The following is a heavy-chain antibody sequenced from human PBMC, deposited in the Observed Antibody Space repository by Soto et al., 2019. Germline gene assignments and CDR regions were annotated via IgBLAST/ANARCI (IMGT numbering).Heavy chain of an antibody. D-gene: IGHD1-1*01. Sequence: QVQLVQSGAEVKKPGASVKVSCKASGYTFTGYYMHWVRQAPGQGLEWMGWINPNSGGTNYAQKFQGRVTMTRDTSISTAYMELSRLRSDDTAVYYCARRYCTDHNCYGWFDFWGQGTLVTVSS. CDR3: ARRYCTDHNCYGWFDF. CDR1: GYTFTGYY. V-gene: IGHV1-2*02. CDR2: INPNSGGT. J-gene: IGHJ4*02.